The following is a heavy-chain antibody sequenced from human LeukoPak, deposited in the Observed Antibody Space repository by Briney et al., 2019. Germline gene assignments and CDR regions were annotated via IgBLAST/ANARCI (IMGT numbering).Heavy chain of an antibody. D-gene: IGHD2-8*01. CDR3: ARDNGEWRLNWFDH. V-gene: IGHV3-30*03. Sequence: GSLRLSCAASGFTFDSYGMHWVRQAPGKGLEWVAVISYDGSNKYYADSVKGRFIISRDNSKNTLYLQMNSLRAEDTAVYYCARDNGEWRLNWFDHWGQGTLVTVSS. CDR2: ISYDGSNK. CDR1: GFTFDSYG. J-gene: IGHJ5*02.